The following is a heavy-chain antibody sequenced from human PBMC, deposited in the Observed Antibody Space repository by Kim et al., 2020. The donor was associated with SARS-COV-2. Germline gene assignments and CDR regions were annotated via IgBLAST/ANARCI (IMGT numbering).Heavy chain of an antibody. D-gene: IGHD5-18*01. V-gene: IGHV1-69*06. CDR1: GGTLNNHA. J-gene: IGHJ4*02. CDR2: ITPHFGTA. Sequence: SVKVSCKASGGTLNNHALSWLRQAPGQGLEWMGGITPHFGTANYAKKFHDRVRITADKILNSAYMEMSGLTVEDTAVYYCARDRSPGGEFAYGYQIVFDTWGQGTLVTVSS. CDR3: ARDRSPGGEFAYGYQIVFDT.